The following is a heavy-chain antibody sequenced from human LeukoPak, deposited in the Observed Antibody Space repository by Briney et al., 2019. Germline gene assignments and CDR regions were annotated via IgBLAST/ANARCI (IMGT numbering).Heavy chain of an antibody. V-gene: IGHV4-39*01. Sequence: SETLSLTCTVSGGSISSSSYYWGWIRQPPGKGLEWIGSIFYSGSTSYNPSLKSRVATSVDTSKNQFSLKLSSVTAADTAVYFCARSFDWNYDLWGRGTLVTVSS. CDR2: IFYSGST. CDR3: ARSFDWNYDL. D-gene: IGHD3-10*01. J-gene: IGHJ2*01. CDR1: GGSISSSSYY.